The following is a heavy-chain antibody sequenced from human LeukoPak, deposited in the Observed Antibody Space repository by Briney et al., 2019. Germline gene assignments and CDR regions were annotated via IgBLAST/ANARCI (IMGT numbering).Heavy chain of an antibody. J-gene: IGHJ4*02. CDR1: GYSISSGYY. Sequence: SKTLSLTCTVSGYSISSGYYWGWIRQPPGKGLEWIGNIYYSGTTYYNPSLKSRVTISVDTSKNQFSLKLSSVTAADTALYYCAKHYMGSSYNHGLDCWGQGTLVTVSS. CDR3: AKHYMGSSYNHGLDC. CDR2: IYYSGTT. V-gene: IGHV4-38-2*02. D-gene: IGHD3-10*01.